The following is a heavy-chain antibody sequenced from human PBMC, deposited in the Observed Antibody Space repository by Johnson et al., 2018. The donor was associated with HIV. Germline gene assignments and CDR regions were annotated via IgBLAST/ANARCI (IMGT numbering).Heavy chain of an antibody. Sequence: VQLVESGGGVVRPGGSLRLSCAASGFTFTSYWMSWVRQAPGKGLEWVANIKQDESEKYYMDSVKGRFTISRDNSKNTLYLQMNSLRPEDTAVYYCAGDRVPAAIGLAYRGAFDIWGQGTMVTVSS. CDR3: AGDRVPAAIGLAYRGAFDI. CDR2: IKQDESEK. D-gene: IGHD2-2*02. J-gene: IGHJ3*02. V-gene: IGHV3-7*01. CDR1: GFTFTSYW.